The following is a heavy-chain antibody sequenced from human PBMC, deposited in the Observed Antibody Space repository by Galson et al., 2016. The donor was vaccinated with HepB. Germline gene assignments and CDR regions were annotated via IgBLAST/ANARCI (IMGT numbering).Heavy chain of an antibody. V-gene: IGHV3-74*01. CDR3: ARDLSGPVY. J-gene: IGHJ4*02. CDR1: GFTFRNHQ. Sequence: SLRLSCAVSGFTFRNHQMHWVRQVPGKGLVWVSRIEPDGSSPIYADSVKGRFTISRDNAENRLYLQMNSLRAEDTAIYYCARDLSGPVYWGQGTLVTVSS. CDR2: IEPDGSSP.